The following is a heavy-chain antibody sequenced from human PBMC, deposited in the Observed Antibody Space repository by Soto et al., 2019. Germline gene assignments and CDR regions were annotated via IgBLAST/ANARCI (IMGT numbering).Heavy chain of an antibody. CDR3: ARAVGKGGGSLLYMYYYYGMDV. CDR2: IYYSGST. Sequence: SETLSLTCTVSGGSISSSSYYWDWIRQPPGKGLEWIGYIYYSGSTNYNPSLKSRVTISVDTSKNQFSLKLSSVTAADTAVYYCARAVGKGGGSLLYMYYYYGMDVWGQGTTVTVSS. V-gene: IGHV4-61*05. D-gene: IGHD3-10*01. J-gene: IGHJ6*02. CDR1: GGSISSSSYY.